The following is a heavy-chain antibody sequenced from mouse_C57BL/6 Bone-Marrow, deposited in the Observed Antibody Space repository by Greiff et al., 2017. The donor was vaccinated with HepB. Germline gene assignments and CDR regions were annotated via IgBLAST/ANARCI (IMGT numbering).Heavy chain of an antibody. Sequence: EVKLMESGPGLVKPSQSLSLTCSVTGYSITSGYYWNWIRQFPGNKLEWMGYISYDGSNNYNPSLKNRISITRDTSKNQFFLKLNSVTTEDTATYYCARDWSSPYYFDYWGQGTTLTVSS. J-gene: IGHJ2*01. CDR2: ISYDGSN. V-gene: IGHV3-6*01. D-gene: IGHD1-1*01. CDR1: GYSITSGYY. CDR3: ARDWSSPYYFDY.